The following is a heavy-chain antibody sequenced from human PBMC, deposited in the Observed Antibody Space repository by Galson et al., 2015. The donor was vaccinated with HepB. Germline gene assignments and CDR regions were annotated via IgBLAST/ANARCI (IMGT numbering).Heavy chain of an antibody. CDR3: ARDRYCSSTSCYQPIDY. Sequence: LRLSCAASGFTFSSYAMHWVRQAPGKGLEWVAVISYDGSNKYYADSVKGRFTISRDNSKNTLYLQMNSLRAEDTAVYYCARDRYCSSTSCYQPIDYWGQGTLVTVSS. D-gene: IGHD2-2*01. J-gene: IGHJ4*02. CDR2: ISYDGSNK. CDR1: GFTFSSYA. V-gene: IGHV3-30-3*01.